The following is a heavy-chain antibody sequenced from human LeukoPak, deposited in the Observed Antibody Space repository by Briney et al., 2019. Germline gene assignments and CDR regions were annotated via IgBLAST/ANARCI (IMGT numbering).Heavy chain of an antibody. CDR2: IYYSGST. J-gene: IGHJ4*02. D-gene: IGHD5-18*01. V-gene: IGHV4-39*07. CDR3: AREYRIQLWLLDY. CDR1: GGSISSSSYY. Sequence: PSETLSLTCTVSGGSISSSSYYWGWIRQPPGKGLEWIGSIYYSGSTYYNPSLKSRVTISVDTSKNQFSLKLSSVTAADTAVYYCAREYRIQLWLLDYWGQGTLVTVSS.